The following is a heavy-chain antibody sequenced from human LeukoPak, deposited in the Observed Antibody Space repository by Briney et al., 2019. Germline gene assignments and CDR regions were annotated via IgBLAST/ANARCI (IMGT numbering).Heavy chain of an antibody. V-gene: IGHV1-69*01. J-gene: IGHJ4*02. CDR1: GGTFSSYA. CDR3: ARPAMVRGVISQQAFDY. D-gene: IGHD3-10*01. Sequence: SVKVSCKASGGTFSSYAISWVRQAPGQGLEWMGGIIPIFGTANYAQKFQGRVTITADESTSTAYMELSSLRPEDTAVYYCARPAMVRGVISQQAFDYWGQGTLVTVSS. CDR2: IIPIFGTA.